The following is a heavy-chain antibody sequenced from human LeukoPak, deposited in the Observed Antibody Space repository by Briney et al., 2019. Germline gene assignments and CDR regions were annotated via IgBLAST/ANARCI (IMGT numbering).Heavy chain of an antibody. Sequence: GGSLRLSCAVSGFTFSSYWMSWVRQAPGKGLEWVANIEQDGSGKYYVDSVTGRFTISRDNAKNSLYLQMNSLRAEDTAVYYCARPPRAGSGFPPDYRGQGTLVTVSS. V-gene: IGHV3-7*03. CDR3: ARPPRAGSGFPPDY. D-gene: IGHD6-19*01. CDR2: IEQDGSGK. J-gene: IGHJ4*02. CDR1: GFTFSSYW.